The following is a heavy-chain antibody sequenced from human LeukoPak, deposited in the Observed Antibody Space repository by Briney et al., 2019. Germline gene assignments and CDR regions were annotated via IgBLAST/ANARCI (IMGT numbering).Heavy chain of an antibody. D-gene: IGHD6-19*01. CDR1: GYTFSAYY. V-gene: IGHV1-2*02. CDR2: INPNSGGT. J-gene: IGHJ4*02. CDR3: ATVGQWLAYDY. Sequence: VASVKVSCKASGYTFSAYYMHWVRQAPGQGPEWMGWINPNSGGTNYAQKFQGRVTMTRDTSITTTHMELSSLRSDDTAVYYCATVGQWLAYDYWGQGTLVTVSS.